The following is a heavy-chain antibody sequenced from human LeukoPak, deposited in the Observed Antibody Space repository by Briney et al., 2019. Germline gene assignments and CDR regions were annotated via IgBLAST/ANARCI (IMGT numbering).Heavy chain of an antibody. Sequence: SETLSLTCAVYGGSFSGYYWSWIRQPPGKGLEWIGEINHSGSTNYNPSLKSRVTISVDTSKNQFSLKLSSVTAADAAVYYCARDPDYWGQGTLVTVSS. CDR1: GGSFSGYY. J-gene: IGHJ4*02. CDR3: ARDPDY. V-gene: IGHV4-34*01. CDR2: INHSGST.